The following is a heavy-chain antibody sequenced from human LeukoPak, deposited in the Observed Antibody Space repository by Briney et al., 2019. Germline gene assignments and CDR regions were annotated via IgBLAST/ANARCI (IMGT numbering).Heavy chain of an antibody. D-gene: IGHD5-12*01. CDR1: GGSISSSSYY. CDR2: IYYSGST. J-gene: IGHJ4*02. CDR3: ARVRSVATFSK. V-gene: IGHV4-39*07. Sequence: SETLSLTCTVSGGSISSSSYYWGWIRQPPGKGLEWIGSIYYSGSTYYNPSLKSRVTISVDTSRNQFSLKLSSVTAADTAVYYCARVRSVATFSKWGQGTLVTVSS.